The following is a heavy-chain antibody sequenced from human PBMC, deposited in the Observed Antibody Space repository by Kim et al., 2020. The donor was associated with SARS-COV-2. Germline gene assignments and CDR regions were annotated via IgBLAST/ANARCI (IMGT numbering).Heavy chain of an antibody. D-gene: IGHD3-10*01. CDR2: IYYSGST. J-gene: IGHJ4*02. CDR3: ARQGVELLWFGELLEKGEFDY. CDR1: GGSISSYY. Sequence: SETLSLTCTVSGGSISSYYWSWIRQPPGKGLEWIGYIYYSGSTNYNPSLKSRVTISVDTSKNQFSLKLSSVTAADTAVYYCARQGVELLWFGELLEKGEFDYWAQGTLVTVSS. V-gene: IGHV4-59*08.